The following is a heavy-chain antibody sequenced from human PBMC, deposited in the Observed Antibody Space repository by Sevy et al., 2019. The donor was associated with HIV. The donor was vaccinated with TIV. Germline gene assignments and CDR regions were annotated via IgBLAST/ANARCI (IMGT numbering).Heavy chain of an antibody. Sequence: GGSLRLSCAASGFTFSSFAMTWVRQAPGKGLEWVSVIRGSGGKIFYADSVKGRFTISSDNSKNTLYLQMKSLRVEDTAVYYCARTPRRVEFLFDAFDIWGQGTMVTVSS. J-gene: IGHJ3*02. CDR3: ARTPRRVEFLFDAFDI. CDR2: IRGSGGKI. V-gene: IGHV3-23*01. CDR1: GFTFSSFA. D-gene: IGHD2-15*01.